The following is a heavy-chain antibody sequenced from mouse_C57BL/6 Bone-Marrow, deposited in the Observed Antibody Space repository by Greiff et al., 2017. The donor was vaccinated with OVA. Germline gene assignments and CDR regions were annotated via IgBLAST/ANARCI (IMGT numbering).Heavy chain of an antibody. J-gene: IGHJ4*01. CDR1: GYTFTSYG. Sequence: QVQLQQSGAELARPGASVKLSCKASGYTFTSYGISWVKQRTGQGLEWIGEIYPRSGNTYYNEKFKGKATLTADKSSSTAYMELRSLTSEDSAVYCCARRRDYYDYAYYYAMDYWGQGTSVTVSS. V-gene: IGHV1-81*01. CDR2: IYPRSGNT. D-gene: IGHD2-4*01. CDR3: ARRRDYYDYAYYYAMDY.